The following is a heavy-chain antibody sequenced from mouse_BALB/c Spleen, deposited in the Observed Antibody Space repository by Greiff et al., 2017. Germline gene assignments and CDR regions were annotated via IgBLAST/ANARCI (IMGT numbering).Heavy chain of an antibody. CDR1: GYTFNNYW. CDR2: IYPGGGYT. Sequence: QVQLQQSGAELVRPGTSVKISCKASGYTFNNYWLGWVKQRPGHGLEWIGDIYPGGGYTNYNEKFKGKATLTADTSSSTAYMQLSSLTSEDSAVYFCARDCSSTPYYAMDYWGQGTSVTVSS. J-gene: IGHJ4*01. V-gene: IGHV1-63*02. D-gene: IGHD5-1*01. CDR3: ARDCSSTPYYAMDY.